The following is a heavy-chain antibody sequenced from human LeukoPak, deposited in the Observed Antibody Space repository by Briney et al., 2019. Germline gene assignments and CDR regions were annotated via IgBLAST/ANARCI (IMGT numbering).Heavy chain of an antibody. CDR1: GYAFSSYG. J-gene: IGHJ2*01. V-gene: IGHV1-18*01. D-gene: IGHD2-8*01. Sequence: GASVKVSCKASGYAFSSYGISWVRQAPGQGLEWMGWISVNNGNTHYAQKFQGRVTMTTDTSTSTAYMEVRSLRSDDTAVYYCARERGYCTNGVCYGYFDLWGRGTLVTVSS. CDR3: ARERGYCTNGVCYGYFDL. CDR2: ISVNNGNT.